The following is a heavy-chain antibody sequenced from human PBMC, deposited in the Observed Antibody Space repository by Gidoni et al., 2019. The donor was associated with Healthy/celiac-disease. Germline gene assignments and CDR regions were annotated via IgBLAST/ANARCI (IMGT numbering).Heavy chain of an antibody. CDR3: ARDSSCSSTSCSNWFDP. CDR2: IYYSGST. V-gene: IGHV4-31*03. Sequence: QVQLQESGPGLVKPSQTLSLTCTVSGGSIRSGGYYWSWIRQHPGKGLEWIGYIYYSGSTYYNPSLKSRVTISVDTSKNQFSLKLSSVTAADTAVYYCARDSSCSSTSCSNWFDPWGQGTLVTVSS. CDR1: GGSIRSGGYY. D-gene: IGHD2-2*01. J-gene: IGHJ5*02.